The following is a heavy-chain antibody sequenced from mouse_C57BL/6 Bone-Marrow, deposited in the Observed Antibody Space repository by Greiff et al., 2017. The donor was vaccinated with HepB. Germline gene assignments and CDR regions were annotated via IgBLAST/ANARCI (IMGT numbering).Heavy chain of an antibody. CDR3: ARGRHHLPWYFDV. J-gene: IGHJ1*03. V-gene: IGHV1-59*01. CDR2: IDPSDSYT. D-gene: IGHD1-2*01. CDR1: GYTFTSYW. Sequence: VKLQQPGAELVRPGTSVKLSCKASGYTFTSYWMHWVKQRPGQGLEWIGVIDPSDSYTNYNQKFQGKATLTVDTSSSTAYMQLSSLTSEDSAVYYCARGRHHLPWYFDVWGTGTTVTVSS.